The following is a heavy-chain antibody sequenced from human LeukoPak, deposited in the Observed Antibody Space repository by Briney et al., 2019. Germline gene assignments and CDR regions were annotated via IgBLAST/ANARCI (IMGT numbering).Heavy chain of an antibody. CDR1: GGSISSGSYY. D-gene: IGHD3-10*01. Sequence: SETLSLTCTVSGGSISSGSYYWSWIRQPAGKGLEWIGRIYTSGSTNYNPSLKSRVTISVDTSKNQFSLKLSSVTAADTALYYCARSRRGLITPFDYWGQGTLVTVSS. V-gene: IGHV4-61*02. J-gene: IGHJ4*02. CDR3: ARSRRGLITPFDY. CDR2: IYTSGST.